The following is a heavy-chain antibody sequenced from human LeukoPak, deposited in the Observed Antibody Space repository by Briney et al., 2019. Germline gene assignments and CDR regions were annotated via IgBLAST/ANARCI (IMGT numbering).Heavy chain of an antibody. J-gene: IGHJ5*02. V-gene: IGHV4-39*01. CDR1: GGSISSSSYY. D-gene: IGHD6-13*01. CDR2: IYYSGST. Sequence: PSETLSLTCTVSGGSISSSSYYWGWIRQPPGKGLEWIGSIYYSGSTYYNPSLKSRVTISVDTPKNQSSLKLSSVTAADTAVYYCARGSSSWSHEFDPWGQGTLVTVSS. CDR3: ARGSSSWSHEFDP.